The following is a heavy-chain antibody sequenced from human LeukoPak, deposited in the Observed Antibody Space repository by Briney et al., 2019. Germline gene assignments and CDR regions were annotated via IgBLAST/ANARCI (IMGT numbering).Heavy chain of an antibody. J-gene: IGHJ4*02. V-gene: IGHV3-30*02. CDR2: VRYDGSNQ. D-gene: IGHD5-18*01. CDR1: GFTFSSYG. Sequence: GGSLRLSCAASGFTFSSYGMHLVRQTPGKGLEWVSFVRYDGSNQYYADSVKGRFTISRDNSKNTLYLQMNSLKPEDTAVYFCARGYGESHFDYWGQGTLVTVSS. CDR3: ARGYGESHFDY.